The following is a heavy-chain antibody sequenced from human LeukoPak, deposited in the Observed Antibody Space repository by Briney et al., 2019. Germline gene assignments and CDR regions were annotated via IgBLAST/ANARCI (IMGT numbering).Heavy chain of an antibody. CDR3: ARSRNYYDSTGYVDY. V-gene: IGHV1-46*01. D-gene: IGHD3-22*01. Sequence: ASVKVSCKASGYTFTSYYMHWVRQAPGQGLEWMGLINPRGGSTGYAQKFQGRVTMTRDTSTSTVYMELSSLRSEDTAVYYCARSRNYYDSTGYVDYWGQGTLVTVSS. CDR1: GYTFTSYY. CDR2: INPRGGST. J-gene: IGHJ4*02.